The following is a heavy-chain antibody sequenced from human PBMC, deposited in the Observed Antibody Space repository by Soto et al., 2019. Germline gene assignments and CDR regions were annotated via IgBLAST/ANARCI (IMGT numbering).Heavy chain of an antibody. J-gene: IGHJ6*02. CDR2: ISAYNGNT. CDR3: ARGGQEGLVSNYYYYGMDV. CDR1: GYTFTSSG. V-gene: IGHV1-18*01. Sequence: QVQLVQSGAEVKKPGASVKVSCKASGYTFTSSGISWVRQAPAQGLDWMGWISAYNGNTNYAQKLQGRVTMTTDTATSTAYMEVRSLRSDDTAVYYCARGGQEGLVSNYYYYGMDVWGQGTTVTVSS. D-gene: IGHD3-3*01.